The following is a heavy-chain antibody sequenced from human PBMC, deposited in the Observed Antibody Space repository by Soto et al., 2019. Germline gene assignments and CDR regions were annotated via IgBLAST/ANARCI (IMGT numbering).Heavy chain of an antibody. CDR3: ARTNGDLISFDY. J-gene: IGHJ4*02. V-gene: IGHV4-4*02. CDR1: GGSISSSNW. Sequence: SETLSLTCAVSGGSISSSNWWSWVRQPPGKGLVWIGEMLHSGTTSYNPSLKSRVTISVDKSKNQFSLNVRSVTAADTAVYFCARTNGDLISFDYWGQGTPVTVSS. CDR2: MLHSGTT. D-gene: IGHD4-17*01.